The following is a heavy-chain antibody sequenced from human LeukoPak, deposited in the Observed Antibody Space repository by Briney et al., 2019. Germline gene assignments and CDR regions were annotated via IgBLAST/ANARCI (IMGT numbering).Heavy chain of an antibody. CDR3: ARVKVDIVATGVFDY. CDR2: IIPIFGTA. V-gene: IGHV1-69*13. CDR1: GGTFSSYA. D-gene: IGHD5-12*01. J-gene: IGHJ4*02. Sequence: SVKVSCKASGGTFSSYAISWVRQAPGQGLEWMGGIIPIFGTANYAQKFQGRVTITADESTSTAYMELSSLRSEDTAVYYCARVKVDIVATGVFDYWGQGTLVTVSS.